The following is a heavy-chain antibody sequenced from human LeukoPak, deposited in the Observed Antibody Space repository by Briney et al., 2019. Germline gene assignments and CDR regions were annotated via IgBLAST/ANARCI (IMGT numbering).Heavy chain of an antibody. V-gene: IGHV4-34*01. CDR1: GGSFSGYY. J-gene: IGHJ4*02. D-gene: IGHD3-22*01. Sequence: SETLSLTCAVYGGSFSGYYCSWIRQPPGKGLEWIGEINHSGSTNYNPSLKSRVTISVDTSKNQFSLKLSSVTAADTAVYYCARLDPSYYYDSSGYYRYWGQGTLVTVSS. CDR2: INHSGST. CDR3: ARLDPSYYYDSSGYYRY.